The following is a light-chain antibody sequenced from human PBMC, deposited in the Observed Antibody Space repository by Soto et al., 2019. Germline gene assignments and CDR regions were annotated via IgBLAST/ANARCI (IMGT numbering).Light chain of an antibody. J-gene: IGLJ3*02. CDR1: NSDVGNYKP. V-gene: IGLV2-23*01. CDR2: EGT. Sequence: QSVLTQPASVSESPGQSITISCTGTNSDVGNYKPVSWFQHHLGKAPKLIIYEGTKRPSGVSNRFSASQSGNTASLTISGLQAEDEADYYCYSYAGTSTWVFGGGTKVTVL. CDR3: YSYAGTSTWV.